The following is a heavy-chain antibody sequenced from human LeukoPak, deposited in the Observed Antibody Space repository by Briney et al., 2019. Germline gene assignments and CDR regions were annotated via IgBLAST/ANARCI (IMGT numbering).Heavy chain of an antibody. V-gene: IGHV4-39*07. CDR3: ARPPGVDYALDAFDI. J-gene: IGHJ3*02. CDR1: GGSISSSSYY. CDR2: IYYSRST. D-gene: IGHD4-17*01. Sequence: PSETLSLTCTVSGGSISSSSYYWGWIRQPPGKGLEWIGGIYYSRSTYYNPSLKSRVTISVDKSKNQFSLKLSSVTAEDTAVYYCARPPGVDYALDAFDIWGQGTMVTVSS.